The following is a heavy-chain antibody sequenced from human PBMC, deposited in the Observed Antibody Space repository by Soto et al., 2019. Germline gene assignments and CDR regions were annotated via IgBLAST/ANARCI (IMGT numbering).Heavy chain of an antibody. V-gene: IGHV3-33*01. CDR2: LWRDGSKV. J-gene: IGHJ4*02. CDR1: GFTFSAYD. D-gene: IGHD6-19*01. CDR3: ARDGTGWTGGDH. Sequence: GGSLRLSCAASGFTFSAYDMHWVRQAPGKRLEWMAVLWRDGSKVYYADSVKGRFIISRDNSKNTLYLEMNSLRVEDTAVYYCARDGTGWTGGDHWGQGTLVTVS.